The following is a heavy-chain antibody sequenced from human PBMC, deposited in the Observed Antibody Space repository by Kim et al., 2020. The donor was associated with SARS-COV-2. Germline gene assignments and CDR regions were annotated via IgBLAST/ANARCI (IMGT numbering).Heavy chain of an antibody. J-gene: IGHJ5*02. CDR3: ARERLGYCTGGVCVPGGWFDP. CDR1: GFTFSSYA. Sequence: GGSLRLSCAASGFTFSSYAMHWVRQAPGKGLEWVAVISYDGSNKYYVDSVKGRFTISRDNSKNTLYLQMNSLRAEDTAVYYCARERLGYCTGGVCVPGGWFDPWGQGTLVTVSS. D-gene: IGHD2-8*02. CDR2: ISYDGSNK. V-gene: IGHV3-30*04.